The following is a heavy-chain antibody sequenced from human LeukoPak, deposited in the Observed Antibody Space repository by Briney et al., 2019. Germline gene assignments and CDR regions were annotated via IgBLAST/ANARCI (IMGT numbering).Heavy chain of an antibody. CDR1: GYSISSGYY. D-gene: IGHD4-23*01. CDR2: IYHSGST. V-gene: IGHV4-38-2*02. CDR3: AREYGGNPGLFGY. J-gene: IGHJ4*02. Sequence: SETLSLTCTVSGYSISSGYYWGWIRQPPGKGLEWIGSIYHSGSTYYNPSIRSRVTISVDTSKNQFSLKLSSVTAADTAVYYCAREYGGNPGLFGYWGQGTLVTVSS.